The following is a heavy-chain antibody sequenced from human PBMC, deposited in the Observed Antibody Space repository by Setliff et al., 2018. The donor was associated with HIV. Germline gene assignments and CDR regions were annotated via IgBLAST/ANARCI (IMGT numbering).Heavy chain of an antibody. CDR1: GYTFTGYY. D-gene: IGHD2-8*01. CDR3: ARDSGSYCTNGVCPPGYYMDV. CDR2: INPNSGDT. J-gene: IGHJ6*03. V-gene: IGHV1-2*02. Sequence: ASVKVSCKASGYTFTGYYIHWVRQAPGQGLEWMGWINPNSGDTNYAQNFQDRVTMTRDTSISTACMELSRLRSDDTAVYYCARDSGSYCTNGVCPPGYYMDVWGKGTTVTVSS.